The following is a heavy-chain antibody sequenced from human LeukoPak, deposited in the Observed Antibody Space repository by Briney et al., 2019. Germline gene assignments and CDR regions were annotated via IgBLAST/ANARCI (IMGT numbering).Heavy chain of an antibody. Sequence: GGSLRLSCAASGFTFSSYAMSWVRQAPGKGLEWVSSISNSGGRTFYTDSVKGRFTISRDNSKITLYLQMNSLRAEDTAVYYCARASVDYGDDYWGQGTLVTVSS. J-gene: IGHJ4*02. V-gene: IGHV3-23*01. D-gene: IGHD4-17*01. CDR2: ISNSGGRT. CDR1: GFTFSSYA. CDR3: ARASVDYGDDY.